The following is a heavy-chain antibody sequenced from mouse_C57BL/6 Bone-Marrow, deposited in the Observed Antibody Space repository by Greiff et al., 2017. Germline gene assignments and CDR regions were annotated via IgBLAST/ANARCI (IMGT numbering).Heavy chain of an antibody. D-gene: IGHD4-1*01. CDR1: GYTFTSYD. J-gene: IGHJ1*03. CDR2: IYPRDGST. CDR3: ARTHRSLTGPGYWYFDV. Sequence: VKLMESGPELVKPGASVKLSCKASGYTFTSYDINWVKQRPGQGLEWIGWIYPRDGSTKYNEKFKGKATLTVATSSSTAYMELHSLTSEDSAVYFCARTHRSLTGPGYWYFDVWGTGTTVTVSS. V-gene: IGHV1-85*01.